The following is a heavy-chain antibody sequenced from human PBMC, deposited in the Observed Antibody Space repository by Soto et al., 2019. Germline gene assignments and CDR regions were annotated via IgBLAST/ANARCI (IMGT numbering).Heavy chain of an antibody. CDR1: GGSVSSGPYH. CDR2: ISYSGTA. Sequence: QVQLQESGPGLVKTSGTLSLTCTVSGGSVSSGPYHWNWVRQPPGKGLEWIGHISYSGTANYNPSLRGRVTMATDTSMNQFSLRLTSVTAADTAVYYCMRSHGAYWGQGALVTVSP. D-gene: IGHD2-8*01. J-gene: IGHJ4*02. V-gene: IGHV4-61*01. CDR3: MRSHGAY.